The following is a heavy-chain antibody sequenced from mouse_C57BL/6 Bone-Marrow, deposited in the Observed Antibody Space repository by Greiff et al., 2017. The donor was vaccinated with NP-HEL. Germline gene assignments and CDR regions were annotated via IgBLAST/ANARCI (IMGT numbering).Heavy chain of an antibody. V-gene: IGHV1-42*01. D-gene: IGHD2-1*01. Sequence: EVQLQQSGPELVKPGASVKISCKASGYSFTGYYMNWVKQSPEKSLEWIGEINPSTGGTTYNQKFKAKATLTVDKSSSTAYMQLKSLTSEDSAVYYCARGDGNSPFDYWGQGTTLTVSS. CDR2: INPSTGGT. CDR1: GYSFTGYY. J-gene: IGHJ2*01. CDR3: ARGDGNSPFDY.